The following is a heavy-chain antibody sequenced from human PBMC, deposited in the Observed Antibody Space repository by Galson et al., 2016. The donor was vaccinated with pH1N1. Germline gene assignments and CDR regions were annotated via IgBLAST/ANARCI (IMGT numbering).Heavy chain of an antibody. D-gene: IGHD3-10*01. V-gene: IGHV1-69*02. J-gene: IGHJ6*02. Sequence: SVKVSCKASGYTFTGYYIHWVRQAPGQGLEWMGRILPIVGITNYAQKLQGRVTIIADRFTSTFSMELSGLTSDDPAVYYCATETGSSGMDVWDQGTTVTVYS. CDR3: ATETGSSGMDV. CDR2: ILPIVGIT. CDR1: GYTFTGYY.